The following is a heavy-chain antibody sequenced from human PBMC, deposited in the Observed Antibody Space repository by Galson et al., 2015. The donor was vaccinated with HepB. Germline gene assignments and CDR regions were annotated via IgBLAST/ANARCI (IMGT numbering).Heavy chain of an antibody. V-gene: IGHV6-1*01. J-gene: IGHJ5*02. Sequence: CAISGDSVSSNSAAWNWIRQSPSRGLEWLGRTYYRSKWYNDYAVSVKSRITINSDTSKNQFSLQLNSVTPEDTAVYYCAREYYYDSSGYYRWFDPWGQGTLVTVSS. CDR2: TYYRSKWYN. D-gene: IGHD3-22*01. CDR1: GDSVSSNSAA. CDR3: AREYYYDSSGYYRWFDP.